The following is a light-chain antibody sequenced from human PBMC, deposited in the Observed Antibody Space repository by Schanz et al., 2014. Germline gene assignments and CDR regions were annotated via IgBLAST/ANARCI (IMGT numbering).Light chain of an antibody. CDR1: SSDVGRYDR. Sequence: QSALTQPPSVSGSPGQSVTISCTATSSDVGRYDRVSWYQQPSGTAPKLIIYEVANRPSGVSDRFSGSKSGNTASLTISGLQAEDEGDYYCSSYTTSSTLVFGGGTKLTVL. CDR2: EVA. V-gene: IGLV2-18*02. CDR3: SSYTTSSTLV. J-gene: IGLJ3*02.